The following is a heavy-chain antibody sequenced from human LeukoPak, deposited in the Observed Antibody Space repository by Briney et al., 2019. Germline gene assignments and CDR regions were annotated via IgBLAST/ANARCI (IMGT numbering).Heavy chain of an antibody. D-gene: IGHD3-22*01. CDR1: GFTFSSYS. J-gene: IGHJ4*02. CDR2: ISSSSSYI. Sequence: PGGSLRLSCAASGFTFSSYSMNWVRQAPGKGLEWVSSISSSSSYIYYADSVKGRFTISRDNAKNSLYLQMNSLRAEDTAVYYCARDRYYYDSSGYYSPYYFDYWGQGTLVTVSS. V-gene: IGHV3-21*01. CDR3: ARDRYYYDSSGYYSPYYFDY.